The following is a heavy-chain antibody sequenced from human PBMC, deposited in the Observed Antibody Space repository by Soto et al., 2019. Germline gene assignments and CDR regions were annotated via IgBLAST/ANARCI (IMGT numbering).Heavy chain of an antibody. CDR1: GAALSSGGYF. D-gene: IGHD6-19*01. J-gene: IGHJ5*02. Sequence: SETLSLTCTVSGAALSSGGYFYNWVRQPPGKGLEWLGYIYYSAGTNYNPSLKSRVTISLDKSKSQFSLRLISVTAADTAVYYCTREQSDDNYFDPWGQGTLVTVSS. V-gene: IGHV4-61*08. CDR3: TREQSDDNYFDP. CDR2: IYYSAGT.